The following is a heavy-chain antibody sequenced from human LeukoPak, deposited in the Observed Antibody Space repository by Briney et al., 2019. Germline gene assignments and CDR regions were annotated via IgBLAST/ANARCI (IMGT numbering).Heavy chain of an antibody. D-gene: IGHD2-2*01. CDR1: GFTFSSYA. V-gene: IGHV3-30-3*01. J-gene: IGHJ4*02. Sequence: GGSLRLSCAASGFTFSSYAMHWVRQAPGKGLEWVAVISYDGSNKYYADSVKGRFTISRDNSKNTLYLQMNSLRAEGTAVYYCARNLRPVVPAAACDYWGQGTLVTVSS. CDR3: ARNLRPVVPAAACDY. CDR2: ISYDGSNK.